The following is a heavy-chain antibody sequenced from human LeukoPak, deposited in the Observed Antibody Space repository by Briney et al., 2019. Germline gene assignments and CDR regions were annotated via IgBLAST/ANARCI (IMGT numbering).Heavy chain of an antibody. CDR1: RGSISNYY. D-gene: IGHD2-21*01. CDR3: ARSSSILIFPTFYY. Sequence: SETLSLTCRVSRGSISNYYWSWIRQPPGKGLEWIGYIYYSGSTKYNSSLKSRVTISVQTSNNQFSLKLSSVTAADTAVYYCARSSSILIFPTFYYWGRGTLVTVSS. V-gene: IGHV4-59*01. J-gene: IGHJ4*02. CDR2: IYYSGST.